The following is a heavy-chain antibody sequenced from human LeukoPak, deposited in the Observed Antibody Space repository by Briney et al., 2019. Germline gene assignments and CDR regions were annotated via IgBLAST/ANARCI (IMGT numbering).Heavy chain of an antibody. V-gene: IGHV3-30*18. J-gene: IGHJ4*02. CDR3: AKSDGILTGYLY. D-gene: IGHD3-9*01. CDR1: GFTFSSYG. Sequence: GGSLRLSCAASGFTFSSYGMHWVRQAPGKGLEWVAVISYDGSNKYYADSVKGRFTISRDNSKNTLYLQMNSLRAEDTAVYYCAKSDGILTGYLYWGQGTLVTVSS. CDR2: ISYDGSNK.